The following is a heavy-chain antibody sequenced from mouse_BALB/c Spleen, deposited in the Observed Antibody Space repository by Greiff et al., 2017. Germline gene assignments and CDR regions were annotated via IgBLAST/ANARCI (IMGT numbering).Heavy chain of an antibody. D-gene: IGHD1-1*01. CDR2: IWWDDDK. V-gene: IGHV8-8*01. Sequence: QVTLKVSGPGILQPSQTLSLTCSFSGFSLSTSGMGVGWIRQPSGKGLEWLAHIWWDDDKRYNPALKSRLTISKDTSSNQVFLKIASVDTADTATYYCARMTHYYGSSWDAMDYWGQGTSVTVSS. CDR3: ARMTHYYGSSWDAMDY. J-gene: IGHJ4*01. CDR1: GFSLSTSGMG.